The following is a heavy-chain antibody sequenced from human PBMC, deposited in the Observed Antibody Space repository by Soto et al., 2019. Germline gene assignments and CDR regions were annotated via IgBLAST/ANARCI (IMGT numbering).Heavy chain of an antibody. J-gene: IGHJ4*02. CDR3: SRCNPSLNTGLN. CDR1: GYTFTSYN. D-gene: IGHD3-16*01. V-gene: IGHV1-8*01. Sequence: EASVKVSCKAPGYTFTSYNINWVRQATGQGIEWMGWMNPNSGNTGYAQKFKGRGTMNRNTSRSTAYMELSSLRSGDTAVDYGSRCNPSLNTGLNWGQGTRVTVSS. CDR2: MNPNSGNT.